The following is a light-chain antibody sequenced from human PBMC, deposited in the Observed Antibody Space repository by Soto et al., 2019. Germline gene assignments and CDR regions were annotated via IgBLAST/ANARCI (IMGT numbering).Light chain of an antibody. Sequence: EIVLTQSPGTLSLSPGERATLSCRASQSVRSNYLAWYQQKPGQAPRLLIYGASSRATGIPDRFSGTGSGTDFTLTISRLEAEDFAGYYCQQYGGSPYTFGQGTKLEIK. J-gene: IGKJ2*01. CDR1: QSVRSNY. CDR3: QQYGGSPYT. V-gene: IGKV3-20*01. CDR2: GAS.